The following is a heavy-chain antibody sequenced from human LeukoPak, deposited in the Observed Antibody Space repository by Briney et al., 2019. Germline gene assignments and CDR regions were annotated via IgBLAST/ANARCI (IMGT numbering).Heavy chain of an antibody. D-gene: IGHD3-3*01. CDR3: AKDRLRGGYYVCQGDY. CDR1: GFPFSGSG. Sequence: GGSLRLSCAASGFPFSGSGMHWVRQAPGKGLEWVAIVWYDGSNQYYADSVKGRFTISRDNSKNTVDLQMNSLRAEDTAVYYCAKDRLRGGYYVCQGDYWGQGTLVTVSS. V-gene: IGHV3-33*06. CDR2: VWYDGSNQ. J-gene: IGHJ4*02.